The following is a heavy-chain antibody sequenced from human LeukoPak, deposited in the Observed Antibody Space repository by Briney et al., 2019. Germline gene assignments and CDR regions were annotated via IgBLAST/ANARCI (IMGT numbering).Heavy chain of an antibody. CDR2: IYYTGSV. CDR1: GGSFGGYY. Sequence: SETLSLTCAVYGGSFGGYYWSWIRQPPGEGLEWIGYIYYTGSVDYNASLKSRLTISLDTSKNRFSLKLNSVTAADTAVYYCARDHSYYFGSQTSTLDVWGQGTAVTVSS. D-gene: IGHD3-10*01. CDR3: ARDHSYYFGSQTSTLDV. J-gene: IGHJ6*02. V-gene: IGHV4-34*09.